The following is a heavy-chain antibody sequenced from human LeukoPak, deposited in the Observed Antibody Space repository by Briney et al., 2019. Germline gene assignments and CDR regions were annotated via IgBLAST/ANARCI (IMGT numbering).Heavy chain of an antibody. J-gene: IGHJ3*02. V-gene: IGHV4-59*02. CDR1: GDSDSRYF. D-gene: IGHD3-22*01. CDR2: IYYSGST. CDR3: ARQLSHYYDSSGNTLDYDAFDI. Sequence: SETLSLTCTVSGDSDSRYFWNWIRQPPGKGLEWIGYIYYSGSTNYNPSLKSRVTISVDTSKNQFSLKLSSVTAADTAVYYCARQLSHYYDSSGNTLDYDAFDIWGQGTMVTVSS.